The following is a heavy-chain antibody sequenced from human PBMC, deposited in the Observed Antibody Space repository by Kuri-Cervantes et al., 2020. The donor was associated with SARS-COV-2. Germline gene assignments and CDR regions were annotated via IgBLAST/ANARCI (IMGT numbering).Heavy chain of an antibody. V-gene: IGHV3-30*03. CDR2: ISYDGSNK. D-gene: IGHD2-15*01. Sequence: LSLTCAAPGFTFSSYGMHWVCQAPGKGLEWVAVISYDGSNKYYADSVKGRFTISRDNSKNTLYLQMNSLRAEDTAVYYCAREGVVVASGAFDIWGQGTMVTVSS. CDR1: GFTFSSYG. J-gene: IGHJ3*02. CDR3: AREGVVVASGAFDI.